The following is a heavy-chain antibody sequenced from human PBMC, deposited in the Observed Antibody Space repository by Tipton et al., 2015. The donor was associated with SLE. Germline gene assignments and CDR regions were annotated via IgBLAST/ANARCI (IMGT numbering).Heavy chain of an antibody. J-gene: IGHJ3*02. D-gene: IGHD4-17*01. CDR1: GFTFSSYA. V-gene: IGHV3-30-3*01. CDR3: ARESRRGDYGGGAFDI. Sequence: SLRLSCAASGFTFSSYAMHWVRQAPGKGLEWVTVISYDGSNKYYADSVKGRFTISRDNSKNTLYLQMNSLRAEDTAVYYCARESRRGDYGGGAFDIWGQGTMVTVSS. CDR2: ISYDGSNK.